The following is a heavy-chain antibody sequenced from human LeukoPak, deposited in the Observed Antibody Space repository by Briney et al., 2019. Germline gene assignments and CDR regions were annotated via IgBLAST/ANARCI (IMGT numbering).Heavy chain of an antibody. Sequence: GGSLRLSCAASGFSFNTYAMSWVRQAPGKGLEWVSAISNTGGSTYYADSVKGRFTISRDKSKNTLSLQMNSLRAEDTAVYYCVQQVGYCSSGSCYFTYWGQGTLVTVSS. CDR1: GFSFNTYA. CDR2: ISNTGGST. D-gene: IGHD2-15*01. V-gene: IGHV3-23*01. J-gene: IGHJ1*01. CDR3: VQQVGYCSSGSCYFTY.